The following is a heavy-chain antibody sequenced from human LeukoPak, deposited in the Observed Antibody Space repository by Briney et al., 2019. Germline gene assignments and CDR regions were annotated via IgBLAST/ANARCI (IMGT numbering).Heavy chain of an antibody. CDR1: EFTINDAW. J-gene: IGHJ4*02. CDR2: IKSKTDGGTT. CDR3: SSWGSTPGVSSDDY. Sequence: PGGSLRLSCAASEFTINDAWMSWVRQAPGKGLEWCGRIKSKTDGGTTEYAAPVKGRITISRDDSKNTLYLQINSLKTEDTAMYYCSSWGSTPGVSSDDYWGQGTLVTVSS. V-gene: IGHV3-15*01. D-gene: IGHD6-6*01.